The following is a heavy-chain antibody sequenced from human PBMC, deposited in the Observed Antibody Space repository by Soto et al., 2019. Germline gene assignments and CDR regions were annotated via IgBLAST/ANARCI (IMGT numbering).Heavy chain of an antibody. J-gene: IGHJ5*02. D-gene: IGHD4-4*01. CDR2: INHSGST. Sequence: PSETLSLTCAVYGGSFSGYYWSWIRQPPGKGLEWIGEINHSGSTNYNPSLKSRVTISVDTSKNQFSLTLSSVTAADTAVYYCARGSSRNNNWFDPWGQGTMVTVSS. CDR3: ARGSSRNNNWFDP. CDR1: GGSFSGYY. V-gene: IGHV4-34*01.